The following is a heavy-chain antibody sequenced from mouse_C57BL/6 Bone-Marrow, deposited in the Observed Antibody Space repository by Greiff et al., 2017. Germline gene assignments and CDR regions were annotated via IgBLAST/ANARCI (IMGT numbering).Heavy chain of an antibody. CDR1: GYTFTSYW. CDR2: IDPSDSYT. CDR3: SKSPTSGYGWEFDV. J-gene: IGHJ1*03. Sequence: QVQLQQPGAELVMPGASVKLSCKASGYTFTSYWMNWVKQRPGQGLEWIGEIDPSDSYTNYNQKFKGKSTLTVDKSSSTAYMQLHSLTSEDSAVYYGSKSPTSGYGWEFDVWGTGTPVTVSS. V-gene: IGHV1-69*01. D-gene: IGHD1-1*01.